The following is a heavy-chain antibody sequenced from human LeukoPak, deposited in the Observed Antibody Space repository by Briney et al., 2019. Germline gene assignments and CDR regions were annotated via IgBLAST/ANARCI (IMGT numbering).Heavy chain of an antibody. CDR3: ARIALAGTRFDY. D-gene: IGHD6-19*01. CDR1: GGSISDFY. Sequence: PSETLSLTCTVSGGSISDFYWSWIRQPPGEGLEWIRYVYYSGSTNHNPSLKSRITMSVATSKNQFSLKVSSVTAADTAVYYCARIALAGTRFDYWGQGTLVTVSS. V-gene: IGHV4-59*01. CDR2: VYYSGST. J-gene: IGHJ4*02.